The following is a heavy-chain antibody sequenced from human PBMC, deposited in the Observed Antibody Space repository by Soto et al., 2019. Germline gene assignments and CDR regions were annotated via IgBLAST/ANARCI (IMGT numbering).Heavy chain of an antibody. Sequence: SETLALTCTVSARSISSYDWSWIRQPPGKGLEWIGNIYYSGSPNYNPSLKSRVTISVDTSKNQFSLKLSSVTAADTAVYYCARDLGAYTYYDILTGYQGPHDAFDIWGQGTMVTVSS. V-gene: IGHV4-59*01. D-gene: IGHD3-9*01. CDR2: IYYSGSP. CDR1: ARSISSYD. J-gene: IGHJ3*02. CDR3: ARDLGAYTYYDILTGYQGPHDAFDI.